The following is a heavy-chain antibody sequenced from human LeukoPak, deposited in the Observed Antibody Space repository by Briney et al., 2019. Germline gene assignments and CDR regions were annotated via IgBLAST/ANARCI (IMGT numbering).Heavy chain of an antibody. J-gene: IGHJ4*02. CDR2: ISAYNGNT. CDR1: GYTFTSYG. D-gene: IGHD6-13*01. CDR3: ARDYMELVHFDY. Sequence: GASVKVSCKPSGYTFTSYGISWVRQAPGQGLEWMGWISAYNGNTNYAQKLQGRVTMTTDTSTSTAYMELRRQRSDDTAVYYGARDYMELVHFDYWGQGTLVTVSS. V-gene: IGHV1-18*01.